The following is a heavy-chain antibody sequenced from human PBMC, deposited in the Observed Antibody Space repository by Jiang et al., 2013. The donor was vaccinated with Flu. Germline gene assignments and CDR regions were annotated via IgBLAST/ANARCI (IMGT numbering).Heavy chain of an antibody. Sequence: PGGFLRLSCAASGFTFSTSAMRWVRQAPGKGLEWVSVISRSGHTIYYADSVKGRFTISRDNSKNTVFLQINSLRDEDTAVYYCTKDGGFLDSWGLGTLVTVSS. CDR2: ISRSGHTI. CDR3: TKDGGFLDS. CDR1: GFTFSTSA. V-gene: IGHV3-23*01. J-gene: IGHJ5*01. D-gene: IGHD2-15*01.